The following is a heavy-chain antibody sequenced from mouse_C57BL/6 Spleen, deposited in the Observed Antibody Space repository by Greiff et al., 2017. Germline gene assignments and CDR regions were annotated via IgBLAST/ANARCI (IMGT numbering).Heavy chain of an antibody. CDR3: ARGYSNSNFFFDY. V-gene: IGHV2-9-1*01. D-gene: IGHD2-5*01. J-gene: IGHJ2*01. CDR2: IWTGGGT. Sequence: VMLVESGPGLVAPSQSLSITCTVSGFSLTSYAISWVRQPPGKGLEWLGVIWTGGGTNYNSALKSRLSISKDNSKSQVFLKMNSLQTDDTARDYCARGYSNSNFFFDYWGQGTTLTVSS. CDR1: GFSLTSYA.